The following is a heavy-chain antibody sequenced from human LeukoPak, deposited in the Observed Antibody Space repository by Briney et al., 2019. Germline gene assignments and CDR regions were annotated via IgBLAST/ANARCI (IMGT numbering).Heavy chain of an antibody. Sequence: PSETLSLTCTVSGGSISSYYWSWIRQPPGKGLEWIGYIYYSGSTNYNPSLKSRVTISVDASKNQFSLKLSSVTAADTAVYYCARDLEDSVAGSNPLRGDYGMDVWGQGTTVTVSS. CDR3: ARDLEDSVAGSNPLRGDYGMDV. V-gene: IGHV4-59*01. CDR2: IYYSGST. D-gene: IGHD6-19*01. J-gene: IGHJ6*02. CDR1: GGSISSYY.